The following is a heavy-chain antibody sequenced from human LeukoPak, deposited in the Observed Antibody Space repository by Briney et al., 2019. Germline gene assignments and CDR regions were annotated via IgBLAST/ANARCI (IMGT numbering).Heavy chain of an antibody. J-gene: IGHJ4*02. D-gene: IGHD6-19*01. CDR3: ARGGKQWRGGNYFDS. V-gene: IGHV1-8*03. CDR1: GYTFTSYD. Sequence: ASVKVSCKASGYTFTSYDINWVRQATGQGLEWMGWMNPNSGNTGYAQKFQGRVTITRNTSISTAYMELSSLRSEDTAVYYRARGGKQWRGGNYFDSWGQGTLVAVSS. CDR2: MNPNSGNT.